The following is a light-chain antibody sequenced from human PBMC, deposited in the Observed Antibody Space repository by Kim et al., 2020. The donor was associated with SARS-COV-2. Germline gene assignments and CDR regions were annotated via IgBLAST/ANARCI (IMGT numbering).Light chain of an antibody. J-gene: IGKJ4*01. V-gene: IGKV3-20*01. CDR3: QQYVNSLIT. Sequence: VLTQSPGTLSLSSGERATLSCRASQSVISSYLAWYQQKPGQAPRLLIYGASTRATGIPDRFSGSGSGTDFTLTISRLEPEDFAVYFCQQYVNSLITFGGGTKVDIK. CDR2: GAS. CDR1: QSVISSY.